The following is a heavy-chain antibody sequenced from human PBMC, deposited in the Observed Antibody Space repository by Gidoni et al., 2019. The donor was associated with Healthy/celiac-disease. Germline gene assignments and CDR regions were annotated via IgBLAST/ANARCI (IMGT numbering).Heavy chain of an antibody. CDR3: ATSSGTHRDHRSFFDY. CDR1: GFPFGDYA. J-gene: IGHJ4*02. V-gene: IGHV3-49*03. D-gene: IGHD6-19*01. CDR2: IRSKAYGGTT. Sequence: EVQLVESGGGLVQPGRSLRLSCTASGFPFGDYAMSWFRQAPGKGLEWVGFIRSKAYGGTTEYAASVKGRFTISRDDSKSIAYLQMNSLKTEDTAVYYCATSSGTHRDHRSFFDYWGQGTLVTVSS.